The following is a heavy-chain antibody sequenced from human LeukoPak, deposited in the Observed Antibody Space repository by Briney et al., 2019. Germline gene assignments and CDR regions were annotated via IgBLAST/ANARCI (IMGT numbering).Heavy chain of an antibody. CDR1: GFTVSSNY. Sequence: TGGSLRLSCAASGFTVSSNYMSWVRQAPGKGLEWVSVIYSGGSTYYADSVKGRFTISRDNSKNTLYLQMNSLRAEDTAVFYCAKDPQYHLHYGMDVWGQGTTVTVSS. V-gene: IGHV3-66*01. J-gene: IGHJ6*02. D-gene: IGHD2-2*01. CDR3: AKDPQYHLHYGMDV. CDR2: IYSGGST.